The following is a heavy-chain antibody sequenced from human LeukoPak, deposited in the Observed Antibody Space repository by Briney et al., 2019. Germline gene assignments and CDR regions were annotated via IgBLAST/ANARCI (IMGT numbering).Heavy chain of an antibody. CDR1: GFTFSSYA. J-gene: IGHJ4*02. D-gene: IGHD3-22*01. V-gene: IGHV3-23*01. CDR3: AKDPDSSVYYTRLDFDY. CDR2: ISGSGGST. Sequence: GGSLRLSCAASGFTFSSYAMSWVRQAPGKGLEGVSAISGSGGSTYYADSAKGRFTISRHNSKNTLYLQMNSLRAEDTAVYYCAKDPDSSVYYTRLDFDYWGQGTLVTVSS.